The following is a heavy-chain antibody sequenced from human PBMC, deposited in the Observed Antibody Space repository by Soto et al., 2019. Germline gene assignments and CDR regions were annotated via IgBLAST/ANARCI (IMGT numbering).Heavy chain of an antibody. CDR3: ARDAPPEDS. V-gene: IGHV1-18*01. CDR1: GYTFTSYG. CDR2: IRAYNGNT. Sequence: QVQLVQSGTEVKKPGASVKVSCKASGYTFTSYGISWVRQAPGQGLEWMGWIRAYNGNTNYAQKLQGRVTMTTDTPTSTAYMERRSLRSDDTAVYSCARDAPPEDSWGQGSLVSVSS. J-gene: IGHJ5*01.